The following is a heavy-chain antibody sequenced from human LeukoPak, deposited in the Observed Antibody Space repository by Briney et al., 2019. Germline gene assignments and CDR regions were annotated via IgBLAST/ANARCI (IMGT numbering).Heavy chain of an antibody. Sequence: SVKVSCKASGFTFTSSAMQWVRQARGQRLEWIGWIVVGSGNTNYAQKFQERVTITRDMSTSTAYMELSRLRSEDTAVYYCAADRYGDYGDAFDIWGQGTMVTVSS. CDR2: IVVGSGNT. J-gene: IGHJ3*02. V-gene: IGHV1-58*02. D-gene: IGHD4-17*01. CDR1: GFTFTSSA. CDR3: AADRYGDYGDAFDI.